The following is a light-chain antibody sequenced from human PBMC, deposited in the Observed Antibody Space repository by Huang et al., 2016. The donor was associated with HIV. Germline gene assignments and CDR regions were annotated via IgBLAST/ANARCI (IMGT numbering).Light chain of an antibody. V-gene: IGKV3-15*01. CDR3: QQHNTWPRT. CDR1: QSITIN. J-gene: IGKJ1*01. CDR2: GAS. Sequence: EMVMKQSPATLSVSPGEGATLSCRASQSITINLAWYQQKPGPAPGRLRYGASIRGTGVPARFSGSGSGTDFTLTINSLQSEDFAVYYCQQHNTWPRTFGQGTKVEIK.